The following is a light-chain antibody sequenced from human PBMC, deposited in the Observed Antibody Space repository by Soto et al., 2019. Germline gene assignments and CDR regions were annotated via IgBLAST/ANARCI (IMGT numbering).Light chain of an antibody. J-gene: IGKJ2*01. CDR3: QQYNYWPPFT. V-gene: IGKV3-15*01. CDR2: GAS. Sequence: EIVMTQSPATLSVSPGERATLSCRASQSASNNVAWYHQKPGQPPRLLIYGASNRATGLPARFSGSGSGTDFTLTISSLQSEDFGIYYCQQYNYWPPFTFGQGTKLEIK. CDR1: QSASNN.